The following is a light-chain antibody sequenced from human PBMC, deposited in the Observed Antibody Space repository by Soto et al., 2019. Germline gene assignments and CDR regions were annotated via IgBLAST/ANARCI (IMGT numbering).Light chain of an antibody. CDR3: EQYGSSGT. V-gene: IGKV3-20*01. CDR1: QSVSNNY. CDR2: GAS. J-gene: IGKJ1*01. Sequence: EIVLTQSPGTLSLSPGERATLSCRASQSVSNNYLAWYQQKPGQAPRLLIYGASNRATGIPDRFSGSGSGTDFTLTISRLETEDFAVYYCEQYGSSGTSGQGTKVEIK.